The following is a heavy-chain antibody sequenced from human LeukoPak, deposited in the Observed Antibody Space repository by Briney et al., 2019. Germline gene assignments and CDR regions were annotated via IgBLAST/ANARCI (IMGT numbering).Heavy chain of an antibody. V-gene: IGHV4-59*01. CDR1: GGSISSYY. CDR3: ARGEKSYYYGSGSYSYWYFDL. D-gene: IGHD3-10*01. J-gene: IGHJ2*01. CDR2: IYSSGST. Sequence: SETLSLTCTVSGGSISSYYWNWVRQPPGKGLEWIGYIYSSGSTNYNPSLKSPVTISLDTSKNQFSLKLSSVTAADTAVYYCARGEKSYYYGSGSYSYWYFDLWGRGTLVTVSS.